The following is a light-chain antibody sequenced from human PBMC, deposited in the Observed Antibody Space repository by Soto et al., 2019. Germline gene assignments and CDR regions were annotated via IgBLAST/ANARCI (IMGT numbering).Light chain of an antibody. CDR1: QSVSSSY. V-gene: IGKV3-20*01. J-gene: IGKJ1*01. CDR2: GAS. Sequence: EIVLTQFPGTLSLSPGERATLSCRASQSVSSSYLAWYQQEPGQAPRLLIYGASSRATGIPDRFSGSGSGTDFTLTISRLEPEDFAVYYCQQYGSSQWTFGQGTRWIS. CDR3: QQYGSSQWT.